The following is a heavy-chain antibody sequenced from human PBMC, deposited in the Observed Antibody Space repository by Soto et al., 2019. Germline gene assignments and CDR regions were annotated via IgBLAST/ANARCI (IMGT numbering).Heavy chain of an antibody. Sequence: PGGSLRLSCTASGFTFTSRWMSWIRQAPGKGLEWVANINRDGSETYYVDSVKGRFTISRDNAKNSLNLQMTSLRAEDTAVYYCASDHPTSGLYFDYWGQGALVTVSS. D-gene: IGHD2-8*02. J-gene: IGHJ4*02. CDR1: GFTFTSRW. CDR3: ASDHPTSGLYFDY. CDR2: INRDGSET. V-gene: IGHV3-7*01.